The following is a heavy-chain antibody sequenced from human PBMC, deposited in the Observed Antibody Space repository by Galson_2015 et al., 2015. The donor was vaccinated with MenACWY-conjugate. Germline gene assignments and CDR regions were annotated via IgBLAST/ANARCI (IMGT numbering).Heavy chain of an antibody. Sequence: SLRLSCAAAGFTFSSYWMSWVRQAPGKGLEWVASIKKDGSEEYYVGSVKGRFTISRDNARSSLHLQMNSLTAEDTAVYYCAKSGPYKYFVSKIYAYYYYGMDVWGQGTTVTVSS. J-gene: IGHJ6*02. V-gene: IGHV3-7*03. CDR2: IKKDGSEE. D-gene: IGHD5-24*01. CDR1: GFTFSSYW. CDR3: AKSGPYKYFVSKIYAYYYYGMDV.